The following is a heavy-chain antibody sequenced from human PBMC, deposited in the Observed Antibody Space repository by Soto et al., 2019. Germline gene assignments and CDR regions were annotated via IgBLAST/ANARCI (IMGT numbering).Heavy chain of an antibody. J-gene: IGHJ3*02. D-gene: IGHD2-8*02. CDR1: GFTFSKYA. CDR2: ISDSGVTT. Sequence: EVQLLESGGGLVQPGGSLRLSCAASGFTFSKYAMSWVRQAPGKGLDWVSGISDSGVTTYSADSVKGRFTISRDNSKNTLYLQMNILRAEDTAVYYCAKGKGTGVTRVGAFDIWGQGTMVTVSS. V-gene: IGHV3-23*01. CDR3: AKGKGTGVTRVGAFDI.